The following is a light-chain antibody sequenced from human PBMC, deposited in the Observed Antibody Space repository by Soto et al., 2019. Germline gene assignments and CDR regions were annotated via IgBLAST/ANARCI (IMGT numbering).Light chain of an antibody. Sequence: QSALTQPASVSGSPGQSITISCTGTSSDVGGYNYVSWYQQHPGEAPKLMIYDVSNRPSGVSNRFSGYKSGNTASLTISGLQAVDEADYYCSSYTSSSTPYVFGTGTKLTVL. V-gene: IGLV2-14*01. J-gene: IGLJ1*01. CDR3: SSYTSSSTPYV. CDR2: DVS. CDR1: SSDVGGYNY.